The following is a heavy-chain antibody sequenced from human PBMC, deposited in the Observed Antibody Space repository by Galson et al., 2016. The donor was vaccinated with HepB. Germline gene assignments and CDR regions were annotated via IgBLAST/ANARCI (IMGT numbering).Heavy chain of an antibody. D-gene: IGHD3-22*01. CDR2: ISGSGDTT. Sequence: AMSWVRQAPGKGLEWVSGISGSGDTTDYGDSVKGRFTISRDNSKNTLYLQMNSLRAEDTAVYYCAKRDYYDSSGFSALLDYWGLEPWSPSPQ. CDR3: AKRDYYDSSGFSALLDY. CDR1: A. J-gene: IGHJ4*01. V-gene: IGHV3-23*01.